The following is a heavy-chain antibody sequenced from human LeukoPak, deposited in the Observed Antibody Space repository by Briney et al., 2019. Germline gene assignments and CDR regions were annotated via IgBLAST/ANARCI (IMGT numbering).Heavy chain of an antibody. Sequence: PGGSLRLSCAASGFTFSGSAMHWVRQASGKGLEWVGRIRSKANSYATAYAASVKGRFTISRDDSKNTAYLQRNSLKTEDTAVYYCTRHAPPGTTVVTPFSYWGQGTLVTVSS. D-gene: IGHD4-23*01. CDR1: GFTFSGSA. CDR2: IRSKANSYAT. J-gene: IGHJ4*02. V-gene: IGHV3-73*01. CDR3: TRHAPPGTTVVTPFSY.